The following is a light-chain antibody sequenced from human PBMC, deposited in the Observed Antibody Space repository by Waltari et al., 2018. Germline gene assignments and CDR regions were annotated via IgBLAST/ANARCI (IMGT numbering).Light chain of an antibody. J-gene: IGKJ4*01. CDR2: GAS. CDR3: QQYGSSPLT. CDR1: QSVNSSY. Sequence: ERVLTQSPGTLSLSPGERATLPCRASQSVNSSYLARYQQKPGQAPRLLIYGASSRATGIPDRFSGSGSGTDFTLTISRLEPEDFAVYYCQQYGSSPLTFGGGTKVEIK. V-gene: IGKV3-20*01.